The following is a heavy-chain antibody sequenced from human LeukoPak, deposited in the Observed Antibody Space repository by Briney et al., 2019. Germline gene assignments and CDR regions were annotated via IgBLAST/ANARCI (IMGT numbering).Heavy chain of an antibody. V-gene: IGHV3-23*01. Sequence: PGGSLRLSCAAPGFTFTTYAMSWVRQAPGKGLEWVSAITSTGDYTYYADSVKGRFTISRDNSKNTLYLQMDNLRAEDTAVYYCAKRIGHNSGHFDCWGQGTLVTVSS. CDR2: ITSTGDYT. D-gene: IGHD1-1*01. J-gene: IGHJ4*02. CDR3: AKRIGHNSGHFDC. CDR1: GFTFTTYA.